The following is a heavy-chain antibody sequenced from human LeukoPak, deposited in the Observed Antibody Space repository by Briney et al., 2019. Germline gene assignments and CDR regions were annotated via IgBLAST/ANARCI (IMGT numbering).Heavy chain of an antibody. V-gene: IGHV4-59*01. CDR3: ARDQGWGDWYFDL. J-gene: IGHJ2*01. CDR2: LFYNGNT. CDR1: GGSISSYY. Sequence: SETLSLTCTVSGGSISSYYWSWIRQPPGKGLEWIGYLFYNGNTNYNSSLKSRVTISVDTSKNQFSLKLNSLTAADTAVYFCARDQGWGDWYFDLWGRGTLVTVSS. D-gene: IGHD3-10*01.